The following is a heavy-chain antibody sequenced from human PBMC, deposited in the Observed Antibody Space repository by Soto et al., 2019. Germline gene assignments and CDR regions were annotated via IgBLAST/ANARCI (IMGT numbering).Heavy chain of an antibody. CDR1: GGSISSYY. CDR3: ARDLNPPVGYDFWSGYDNWFDP. Sequence: KTSETLSLTCTVSGGSISSYYWSWIRQPAGKGLEWIGRIYTSGSTNYNPSLKSRVTMSVDTSKNQFSLKLSSVTAADTAVYYCARDLNPPVGYDFWSGYDNWFDPWGQGTLVTVSS. D-gene: IGHD3-3*01. J-gene: IGHJ5*02. V-gene: IGHV4-4*07. CDR2: IYTSGST.